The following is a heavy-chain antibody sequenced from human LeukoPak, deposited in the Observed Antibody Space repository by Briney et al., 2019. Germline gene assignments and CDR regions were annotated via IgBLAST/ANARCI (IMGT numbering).Heavy chain of an antibody. CDR2: IYYSGST. CDR3: AGQGDYYGY. J-gene: IGHJ4*02. Sequence: SGTLSLTCTVSGGSISSYYWSWIRQPPGKGLEWIGHIYYSGSTNYNPSLKSRVTISVDTSKNQFSLKLSSVTAADTAVYYCAGQGDYYGYWGQGTLVTVSS. V-gene: IGHV4-59*01. CDR1: GGSISSYY.